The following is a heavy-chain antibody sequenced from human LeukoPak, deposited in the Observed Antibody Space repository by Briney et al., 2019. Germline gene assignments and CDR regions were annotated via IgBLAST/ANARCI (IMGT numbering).Heavy chain of an antibody. CDR1: GFTFSSYG. Sequence: KPGGSPRLSCAASGFTFSSYGMNWVRQAPGKGLEWVSYVSSSGSTIYYADSVKGRFTISRDNAKNSLYLQMNSLRAEDTAVYYCAELGITMIGGVWGKGTTVTISS. J-gene: IGHJ6*04. CDR2: VSSSGSTI. CDR3: AELGITMIGGV. D-gene: IGHD3-10*02. V-gene: IGHV3-48*01.